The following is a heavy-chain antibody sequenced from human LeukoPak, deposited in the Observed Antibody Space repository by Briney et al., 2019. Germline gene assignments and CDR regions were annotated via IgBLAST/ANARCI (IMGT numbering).Heavy chain of an antibody. J-gene: IGHJ4*02. D-gene: IGHD3-10*01. CDR3: ARHGVGRGGDFDY. CDR1: GGSISSYY. CDR2: IYYGGNA. Sequence: KPSETLSLTCTVSGGSISSYYWSWIRQPPGKGLEWVGYIYYGGNANYDPSLKSRVTISVDTSKNQFSLKLSSVTAADTAVYYCARHGVGRGGDFDYWGQGTLVTVSS. V-gene: IGHV4-59*08.